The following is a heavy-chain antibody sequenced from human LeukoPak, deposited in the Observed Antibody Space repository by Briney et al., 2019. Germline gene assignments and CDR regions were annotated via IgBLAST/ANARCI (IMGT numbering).Heavy chain of an antibody. CDR2: ISGGGGDT. J-gene: IGHJ4*02. CDR3: AKDRGEDYGDYYFDY. CDR1: GFIFCSYV. D-gene: IGHD4-17*01. V-gene: IGHV3-23*01. Sequence: GGSLRLSCAASGFIFCSYVMGWGREAPGRGHEWVSSISGGGGDTFASDSVKGRFTITRENSKNTLYLQMNSLRAEDTAVYYCAKDRGEDYGDYYFDYWGQGTLVTVSS.